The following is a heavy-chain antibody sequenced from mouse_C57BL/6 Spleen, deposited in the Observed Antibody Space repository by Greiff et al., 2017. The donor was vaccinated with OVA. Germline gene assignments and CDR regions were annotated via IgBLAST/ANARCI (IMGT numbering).Heavy chain of an antibody. Sequence: QVQLQQSGPELVKPGASVKLSCKASGYTFTSYDINWVKQRPGQGLEWIGWIYPRDGSTKYNEKFKGKATLTVDTSSSTAYMELHSLTSEDSAVYFYARRGYYGSSSAWFAYWGQGTLVTVSA. J-gene: IGHJ3*01. D-gene: IGHD1-1*01. CDR3: ARRGYYGSSSAWFAY. V-gene: IGHV1-85*01. CDR1: GYTFTSYD. CDR2: IYPRDGST.